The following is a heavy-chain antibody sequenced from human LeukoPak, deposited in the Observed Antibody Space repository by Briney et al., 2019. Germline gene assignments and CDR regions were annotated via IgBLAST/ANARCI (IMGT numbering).Heavy chain of an antibody. V-gene: IGHV1-69*13. Sequence: GASVKVSCKASGGTFSSYAISWVRQAPGQGLEWMGGIIPIFGTANYAQKFQGRVTITADESTSTAYMELSSLRSEDTAVYYCARDRSSSGDFDYWGQGTLVTVSS. D-gene: IGHD6-6*01. J-gene: IGHJ4*02. CDR2: IIPIFGTA. CDR3: ARDRSSSGDFDY. CDR1: GGTFSSYA.